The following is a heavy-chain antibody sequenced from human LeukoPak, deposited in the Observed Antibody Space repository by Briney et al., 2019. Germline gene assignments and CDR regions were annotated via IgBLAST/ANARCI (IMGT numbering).Heavy chain of an antibody. CDR3: ARERGKSSSDDY. V-gene: IGHV3-7*01. D-gene: IGHD6-6*01. Sequence: GGSLRLSCAASGFIFSNYWMSWVRQAPGKRLEWVANIKQDGSEKYYLDSVKGRFTISRDNAKNSLYLQMNSLRGEDTAAYYCARERGKSSSDDYWGQGTLVTVSS. J-gene: IGHJ4*02. CDR2: IKQDGSEK. CDR1: GFIFSNYW.